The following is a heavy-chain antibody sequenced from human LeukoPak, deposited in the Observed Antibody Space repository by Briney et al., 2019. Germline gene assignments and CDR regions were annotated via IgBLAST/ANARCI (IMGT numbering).Heavy chain of an antibody. CDR2: ISYDKSNR. D-gene: IGHD3-22*01. J-gene: IGHJ3*02. CDR3: AKDMSAPYYYDSSGYSDAFDI. CDR1: GFTFSRYG. V-gene: IGHV3-30*18. Sequence: GGSLRLSCAASGFTFSRYGMHWVRQAPGKGLEWVALISYDKSNRYYADSVKGRFTISRDNAKNSLYLQMNSLRAEDTALYYCAKDMSAPYYYDSSGYSDAFDIWGQGTMVTVSS.